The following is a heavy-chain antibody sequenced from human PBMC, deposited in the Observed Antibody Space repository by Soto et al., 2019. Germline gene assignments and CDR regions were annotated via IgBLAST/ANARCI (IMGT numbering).Heavy chain of an antibody. V-gene: IGHV3-66*01. CDR3: ARDQDSYHDSSGYYSLDY. J-gene: IGHJ4*02. D-gene: IGHD3-22*01. CDR2: IQSGGPT. CDR1: GFTVSSKY. Sequence: GWSLRLSCAASGFTVSSKYMSWVRQAPGKGLEWVSLIQSGGPTYYADSVKGRFTISRDTSENTVHLQMDSLRAEDTAVYYCARDQDSYHDSSGYYSLDYWGQGTMVTVSS.